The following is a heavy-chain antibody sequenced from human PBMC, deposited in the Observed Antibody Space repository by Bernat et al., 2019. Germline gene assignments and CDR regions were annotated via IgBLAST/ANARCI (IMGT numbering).Heavy chain of an antibody. CDR2: IAPDGDT. J-gene: IGHJ4*02. CDR3: ARHGLAAAGGKYYFDY. Sequence: EVQLVESGGGLVQPGGSLRLSCAASGFTISTNFMSWVRQAPGKGLDWVSIIAPDGDTHNEDSVKGRFTISRDSSENTLYLQMNGLRVEDTAVYYCARHGLAAAGGKYYFDYWGQGTLLSVSS. CDR1: GFTISTNF. V-gene: IGHV3-66*04. D-gene: IGHD6-13*01.